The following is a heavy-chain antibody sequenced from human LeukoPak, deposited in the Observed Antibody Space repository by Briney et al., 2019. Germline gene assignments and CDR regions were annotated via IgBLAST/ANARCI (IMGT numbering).Heavy chain of an antibody. Sequence: NASETLSLTCTVSGGSVSSGSYYWSWIRQPPGKGLEWIGYIYYSGSTNYNPSLKSRVTISVDTSKNQFSLKLSSVTAADTAVYYCAREGFPAGMFDPWGQGTLVTASS. V-gene: IGHV4-61*01. CDR2: IYYSGST. CDR1: GGSVSSGSYY. J-gene: IGHJ5*02. CDR3: AREGFPAGMFDP. D-gene: IGHD1-14*01.